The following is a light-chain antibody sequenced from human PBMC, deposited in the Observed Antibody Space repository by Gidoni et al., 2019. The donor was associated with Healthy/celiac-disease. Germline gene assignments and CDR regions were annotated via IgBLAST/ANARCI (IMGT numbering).Light chain of an antibody. V-gene: IGKV1-33*01. J-gene: IGKJ1*01. CDR2: DAS. CDR1: QSISNY. Sequence: DIQMTQSPSSLSASVGDRVTITRRASQSISNYLNWYQQKPGKAPKLLIYDASNLERGVPSRFSGSGSGTDFTFTISSLQPEDIATYYCQQYDNLPTWTFGQGTKVEIK. CDR3: QQYDNLPTWT.